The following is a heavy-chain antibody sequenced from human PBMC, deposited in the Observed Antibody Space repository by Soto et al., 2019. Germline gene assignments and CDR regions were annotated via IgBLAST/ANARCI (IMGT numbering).Heavy chain of an antibody. CDR2: INSDGSST. J-gene: IGHJ5*02. V-gene: IGHV3-74*01. Sequence: GGSLRLSCAASGFTFSSYWMHWVRQAPGKGLVWVSRINSDGSSTSYADSVKGRFTIPRDNAKNTLYLQMNSLRAEDTAVYYCARGRTGLLTGYFRFGGFDPWGQGTLVTVSS. CDR3: ARGRTGLLTGYFRFGGFDP. D-gene: IGHD3-9*01. CDR1: GFTFSSYW.